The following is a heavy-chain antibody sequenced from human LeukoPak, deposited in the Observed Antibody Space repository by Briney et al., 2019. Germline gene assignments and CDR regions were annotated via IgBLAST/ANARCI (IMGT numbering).Heavy chain of an antibody. CDR1: GFTFSSYW. J-gene: IGHJ4*02. Sequence: GGSLRLPCAASGFTFSSYWMSWVRQAPGKGLEWVANIKQDGSEKYYVDSVKGRFTISRDNAKNSLYLQMNSLRAEDTAVYYCARAERWLQLYFDYWGQGTLVTVSS. V-gene: IGHV3-7*01. D-gene: IGHD5-24*01. CDR2: IKQDGSEK. CDR3: ARAERWLQLYFDY.